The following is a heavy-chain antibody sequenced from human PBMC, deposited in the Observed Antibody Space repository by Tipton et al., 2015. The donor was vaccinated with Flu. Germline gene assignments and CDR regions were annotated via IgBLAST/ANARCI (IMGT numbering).Heavy chain of an antibody. D-gene: IGHD3-10*01. CDR2: IIPFFGAA. Sequence: QLVQSGAEVKRPGSSVRVSCRASGGPFSNCAITWVRQAPGQGLECLGRIIPFFGAANYEQKFEGRVTMTADESTNTAYMELSRLTSEDTAVYYCAREPGEVGELTYDYVHGMDVWGQGTPVTASS. CDR3: AREPGEVGELTYDYVHGMDV. J-gene: IGHJ6*02. V-gene: IGHV1-69*15. CDR1: GGPFSNCA.